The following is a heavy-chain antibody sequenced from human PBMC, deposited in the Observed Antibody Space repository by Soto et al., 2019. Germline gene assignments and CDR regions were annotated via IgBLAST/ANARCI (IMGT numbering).Heavy chain of an antibody. Sequence: SETLSLTCTVSGGSISSGDYYWSWIRQPPGKGLEWIGYIYYSGSTYYNPSLKSRVTISVDTSKNQFSLKLSSVTAADTAVYYCARGNRRFLPLLDTSSPLDYWGQGTLVTVSS. CDR2: IYYSGST. D-gene: IGHD6-13*01. CDR1: GGSISSGDYY. CDR3: ARGNRRFLPLLDTSSPLDY. V-gene: IGHV4-30-4*01. J-gene: IGHJ4*02.